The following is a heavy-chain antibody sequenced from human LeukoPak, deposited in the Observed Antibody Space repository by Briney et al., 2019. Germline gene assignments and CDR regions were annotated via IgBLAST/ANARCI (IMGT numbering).Heavy chain of an antibody. V-gene: IGHV1-69*02. D-gene: IGHD2-2*01. Sequence: SVKVSCKASGGTFSSYTISWVQQAPGQGLEWMGRIIPILGIANYAQKFQGRVTITADKSTSTAYMELSSLRSEDTAVYYCARVGGYCSSTSCLQNWFDPWGQGTLVTVSS. CDR3: ARVGGYCSSTSCLQNWFDP. J-gene: IGHJ5*02. CDR2: IIPILGIA. CDR1: GGTFSSYT.